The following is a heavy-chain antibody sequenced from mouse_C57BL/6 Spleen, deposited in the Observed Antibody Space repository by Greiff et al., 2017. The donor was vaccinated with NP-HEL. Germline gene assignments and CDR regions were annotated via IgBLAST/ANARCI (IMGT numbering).Heavy chain of an antibody. CDR3: ARAYYYCSSLYYFDY. J-gene: IGHJ2*01. V-gene: IGHV5-16*01. Sequence: EVMLVASEGGLVQPGSSMKLSCTASGFTFSDYYMAWVRQVPEKGLEWVANINYDGSSTYYLDYLKSRFIISRDNATNILYLQISSLKSEDTATYNCARAYYYCSSLYYFDYWGQGTTLTVSS. CDR1: GFTFSDYY. CDR2: INYDGSST. D-gene: IGHD1-1*01.